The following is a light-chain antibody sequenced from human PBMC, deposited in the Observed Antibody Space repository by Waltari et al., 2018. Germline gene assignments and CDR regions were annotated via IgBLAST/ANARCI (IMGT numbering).Light chain of an antibody. CDR1: QSVSSY. V-gene: IGKV3-11*01. Sequence: EIVLTQSPATLSLSPGERATLSCRASQSVSSYLAWYQQKPGQAPRLLIYDASNRATGIPARVSGSGSGTDFTLTISSLEPEDFAVYYCQQRSNWPRSTFGQGTKLEIK. J-gene: IGKJ2*01. CDR2: DAS. CDR3: QQRSNWPRST.